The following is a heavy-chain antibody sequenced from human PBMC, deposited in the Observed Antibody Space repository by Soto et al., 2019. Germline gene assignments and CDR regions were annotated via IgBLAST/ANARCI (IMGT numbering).Heavy chain of an antibody. V-gene: IGHV5-10-1*01. CDR2: IDPRDSYT. CDR3: ARLYCSSSTCDSWFDP. Sequence: GESLKISCTGFGYTFTTFWISLVRQMPGRGLGWMGRIDPRDSYTNYSPSFQGHVTISADKSISTAYLQWGSLKASDTAMYYCARLYCSSSTCDSWFDPWGQGTLVTVSS. D-gene: IGHD2-2*01. CDR1: GYTFTTFW. J-gene: IGHJ5*02.